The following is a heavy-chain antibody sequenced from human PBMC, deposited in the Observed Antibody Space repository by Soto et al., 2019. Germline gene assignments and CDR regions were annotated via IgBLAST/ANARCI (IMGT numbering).Heavy chain of an antibody. Sequence: SVKVSCKASGGTFTSYTITWVLQAPGQGLEWMGGIIPMFGTTNYAQKFQGRVTITADKSTNTDYMELSSLRSDDTAVYYCARVEVSGGPFDPWGQGTLVTVSS. CDR2: IIPMFGTT. D-gene: IGHD3-10*01. CDR3: ARVEVSGGPFDP. V-gene: IGHV1-69*06. J-gene: IGHJ5*02. CDR1: GGTFTSYT.